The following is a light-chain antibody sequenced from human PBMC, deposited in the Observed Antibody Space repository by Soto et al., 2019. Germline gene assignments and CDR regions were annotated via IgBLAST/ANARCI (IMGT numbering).Light chain of an antibody. Sequence: IQLTQSPSSLSASVGDRVTITCRASQGISSYLAWYQQKPGKAPKLLIYAASTLQSGVPSRFSGSGSGTDFTLTISSLQPEDFATYYCQQYNSYSPITFGQGTRLEIK. CDR1: QGISSY. J-gene: IGKJ5*01. CDR2: AAS. V-gene: IGKV1-9*01. CDR3: QQYNSYSPIT.